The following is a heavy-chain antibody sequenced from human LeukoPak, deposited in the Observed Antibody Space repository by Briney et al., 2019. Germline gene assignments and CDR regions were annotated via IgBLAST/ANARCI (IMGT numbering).Heavy chain of an antibody. CDR1: VFTFSSYS. CDR3: ARDNPIAAADDY. Sequence: PGGSLRLSCAASVFTFSSYSMNWVRQAPGKGLEWVSSISSSSSYIYYADSVKGRFTISRDNAKNSLYLQMNSLRAEDTAVYYCARDNPIAAADDYWGQGTLVTVSS. CDR2: ISSSSSYI. D-gene: IGHD6-13*01. J-gene: IGHJ4*02. V-gene: IGHV3-21*01.